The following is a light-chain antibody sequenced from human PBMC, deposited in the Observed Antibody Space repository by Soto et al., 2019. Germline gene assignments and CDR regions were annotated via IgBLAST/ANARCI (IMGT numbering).Light chain of an antibody. J-gene: IGKJ4*01. Sequence: EIVLTQSPGTLSLSPGERATLSCRASQGVSSSYLGCYQQKPDQPPRLLIYGASNRPTGIPYRFSGSGSGTDFTLTISRLEPEDFAVYYCQQYGSSPLTFGGGTKVEIK. V-gene: IGKV3-20*01. CDR2: GAS. CDR3: QQYGSSPLT. CDR1: QGVSSSY.